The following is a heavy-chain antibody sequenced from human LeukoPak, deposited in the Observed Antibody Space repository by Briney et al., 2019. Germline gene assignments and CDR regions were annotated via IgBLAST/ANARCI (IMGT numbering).Heavy chain of an antibody. CDR3: ARGREQGDNDSSSCGY. Sequence: SETLSLTCAVYGGSFSGYYWSWIRQPPGKGLEWIGEINHSGSTNYNPSLKSRVTISVDTSKNQFSLKLSSVTAADTAVYYCARGREQGDNDSSSCGYWGQGTLVTVSS. J-gene: IGHJ4*02. CDR1: GGSFSGYY. V-gene: IGHV4-34*01. CDR2: INHSGST. D-gene: IGHD6-13*01.